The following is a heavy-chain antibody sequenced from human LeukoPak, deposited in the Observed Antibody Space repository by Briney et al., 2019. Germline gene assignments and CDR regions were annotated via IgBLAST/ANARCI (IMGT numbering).Heavy chain of an antibody. D-gene: IGHD1-26*01. Sequence: GGSLRLSCVASGFTFNNFAMNWVRQGPGEGLEWVSAISGTGSSTYYADSVKGRFTISRDNSKNTLYLQVNSLRAEDTAVYYCAKGGKWDVTPFDYWGQGTLVTVSS. J-gene: IGHJ4*02. CDR3: AKGGKWDVTPFDY. CDR2: ISGTGSST. V-gene: IGHV3-23*01. CDR1: GFTFNNFA.